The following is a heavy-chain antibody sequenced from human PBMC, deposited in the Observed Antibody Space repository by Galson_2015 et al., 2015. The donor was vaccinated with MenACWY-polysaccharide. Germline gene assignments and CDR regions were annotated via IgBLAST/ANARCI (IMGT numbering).Heavy chain of an antibody. V-gene: IGHV3-7*03. CDR2: INLDGSQK. CDR1: GFTFRSTW. D-gene: IGHD7-27*01. CDR3: ARDPNWGNSFGP. J-gene: IGHJ5*02. Sequence: SLRLSCAASGFTFRSTWMSRVRQAPGKGLEWVALINLDGSQKDYMDSVKGRFAISRENAKNSLYLQINSLRAEDTAVYYCARDPNWGNSFGPWGRGTLVTVSS.